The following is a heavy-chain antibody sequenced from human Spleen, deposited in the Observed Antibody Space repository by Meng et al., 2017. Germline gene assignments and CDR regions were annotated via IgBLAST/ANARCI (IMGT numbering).Heavy chain of an antibody. D-gene: IGHD6-6*01. J-gene: IGHJ4*02. CDR1: GGSISSSNW. Sequence: QVQLQESGPGLVKPSGTLSLTCAGSGGSISSSNWWTWVRLPPGKGLEWIGEIYPSGSTNYNPSLKSRVTISVDKSKNQFSLKLSSVTAADTAVYYCAKVHSNSPYFDYWGQGTLVTVSS. CDR2: IYPSGST. V-gene: IGHV4-4*02. CDR3: AKVHSNSPYFDY.